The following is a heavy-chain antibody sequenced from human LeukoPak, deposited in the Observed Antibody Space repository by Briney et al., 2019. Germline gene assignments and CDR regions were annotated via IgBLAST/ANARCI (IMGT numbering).Heavy chain of an antibody. V-gene: IGHV3-48*01. CDR2: ISSSSSTI. CDR3: ARAYYYGSGDYYSWAYFDF. Sequence: GGSLRLSCAASGFTFSSYSMNWVRQAPGKGLEWVSYISSSSSTIYYADSVKGRFTISRDNAKNSLYLQMNSLKAEDTAVYYCARAYYYGSGDYYSWAYFDFWGLGTLVTVSS. D-gene: IGHD3-10*01. CDR1: GFTFSSYS. J-gene: IGHJ4*02.